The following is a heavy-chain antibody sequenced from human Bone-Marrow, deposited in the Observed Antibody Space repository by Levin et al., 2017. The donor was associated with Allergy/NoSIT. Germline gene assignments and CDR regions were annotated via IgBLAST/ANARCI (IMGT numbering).Heavy chain of an antibody. J-gene: IGHJ4*02. Sequence: SLKISCAASGFTFDDYAMHWVRQAPGKGLEWVSGISWNSGSRGYADSVKGRFTISRDNAKNSLYLQMNSLRPEDTALYYCARDKSAATPYYLDDWGQGTLVTVSS. V-gene: IGHV3-9*01. CDR2: ISWNSGSR. CDR3: ARDKSAATPYYLDD. CDR1: GFTFDDYA. D-gene: IGHD2-15*01.